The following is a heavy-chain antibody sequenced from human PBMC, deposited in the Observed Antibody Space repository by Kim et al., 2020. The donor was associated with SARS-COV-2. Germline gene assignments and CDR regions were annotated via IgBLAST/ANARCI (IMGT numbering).Heavy chain of an antibody. CDR3: ARGSTTPLNWFDP. CDR2: IFYSGSP. D-gene: IGHD4-17*01. V-gene: IGHV4-59*13. Sequence: SETLSLTCTVSGGSISSYYWSWIRQPPGKGLEWIGHIFYSGSPNYNPSLKSRVTISVDTSKNQLPLKLSSVTAADTAVYYCARGSTTPLNWFDPWGQGTLVTVSS. CDR1: GGSISSYY. J-gene: IGHJ5*02.